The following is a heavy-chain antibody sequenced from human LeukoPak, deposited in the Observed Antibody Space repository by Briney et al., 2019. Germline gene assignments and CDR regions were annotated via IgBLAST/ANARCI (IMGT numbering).Heavy chain of an antibody. CDR1: GFTFGSYG. J-gene: IGHJ1*01. V-gene: IGHV3-23*01. D-gene: IGHD3-22*01. CDR3: AIMHGYYDGTGYWVQ. Sequence: GGSLRLSCAASGFTFGSYGMSWVRQAPGKGLEWVSFITTNGGRTYYADSVEGRFTISRDNPRNTLYMQMNSLRDEDTAVYYCAIMHGYYDGTGYWVQWGQGTLVTVSS. CDR2: ITTNGGRT.